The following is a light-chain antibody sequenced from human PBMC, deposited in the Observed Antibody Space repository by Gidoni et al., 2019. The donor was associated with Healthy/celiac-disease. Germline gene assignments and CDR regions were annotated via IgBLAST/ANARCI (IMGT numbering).Light chain of an antibody. J-gene: IGLJ3*02. CDR3: SSYTSSSNWV. CDR2: DVS. V-gene: IGLV2-14*01. CDR1: SSDVGGYNY. Sequence: QSALTQPASVSGSPGHPITISCTGTSSDVGGYNYVSWYQQHSGKAPKLMIFDVSNRPSGVSNRFSGSKSGNTASLTISGLQAEDEADYYCSSYTSSSNWVFGGGTKLTVL.